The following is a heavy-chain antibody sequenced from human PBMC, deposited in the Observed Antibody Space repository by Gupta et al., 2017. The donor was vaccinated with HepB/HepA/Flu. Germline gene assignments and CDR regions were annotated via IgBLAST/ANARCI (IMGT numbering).Heavy chain of an antibody. J-gene: IGHJ3*02. CDR1: GYIFTNHY. Sequence: QEQLLQSGAEAKKPEASEKVSYRASGYIFTNHYLHWVRQAPGQGLEWRGRITPRDGATNYAQKFQDRVTMTTDTSTKTAYMELRSLRSDDTAVFYCAREVVGLWDFDIWGRGTLVTVSS. CDR3: AREVVGLWDFDI. V-gene: IGHV1-46*01. CDR2: ITPRDGAT. D-gene: IGHD1-26*01.